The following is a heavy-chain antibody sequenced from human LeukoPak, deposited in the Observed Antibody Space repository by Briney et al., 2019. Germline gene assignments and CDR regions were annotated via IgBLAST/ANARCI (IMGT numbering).Heavy chain of an antibody. CDR2: IKQDGSEK. CDR3: AGDRATSYFDY. V-gene: IGHV3-7*01. Sequence: GGSLRLSCAASGFTFSSYWMSWVRQAPGKGLEWVANIKQDGSEKYYVDSVKGRFTISRDNAKNSLYLQMNSLRAEDTAVYYCAGDRATSYFDYWGQGALVTISS. CDR1: GFTFSSYW. D-gene: IGHD1-26*01. J-gene: IGHJ4*02.